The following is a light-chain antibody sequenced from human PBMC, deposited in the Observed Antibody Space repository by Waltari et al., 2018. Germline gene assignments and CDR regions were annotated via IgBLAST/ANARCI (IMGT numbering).Light chain of an antibody. CDR3: AAWDDSLNGVV. CDR1: SSNIGSNT. CDR2: SNK. Sequence: QSVLTQPPSASGTPGQRVTISCSGSSSNIGSNTVNVYQQLPGTAPKLLIYSNKQRPSGVPDRFSGSRSGTSASLAISGLQSEDEADYYCAAWDDSLNGVVFGGGTKLTVL. V-gene: IGLV1-44*01. J-gene: IGLJ2*01.